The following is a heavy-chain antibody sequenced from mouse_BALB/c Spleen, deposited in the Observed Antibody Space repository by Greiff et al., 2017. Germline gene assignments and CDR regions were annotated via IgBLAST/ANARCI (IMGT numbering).Heavy chain of an antibody. J-gene: IGHJ3*01. CDR1: GYSFTGYN. V-gene: IGHV1S135*01. D-gene: IGHD1-2*01. CDR3: ARGGRLPWFAY. CDR2: IDPYNGGT. Sequence: EVKLQESGPELGKPGASVKISCKASGYSFTGYNMYWVKQSHSKSLEWIGYIDPYNGGTSYNQKSKGKATLTVDKSSSTAYMHLNSLTSEDSAIYYCARGGRLPWFAYWGQGTLVTVSA.